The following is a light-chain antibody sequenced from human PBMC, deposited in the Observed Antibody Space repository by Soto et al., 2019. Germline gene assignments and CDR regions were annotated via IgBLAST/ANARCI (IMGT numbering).Light chain of an antibody. J-gene: IGKJ5*01. CDR3: QQYGSSPPIT. Sequence: EIVLTQSPGTLSLSPGESATLSCRASQSVSSSYVAWYQQKPGQAPRFLIYGASSRATGIPDRFSGSGSGTDFTLTISRLEPEDFAVYYCQQYGSSPPITFGQGTRLEIK. CDR2: GAS. V-gene: IGKV3-20*01. CDR1: QSVSSSY.